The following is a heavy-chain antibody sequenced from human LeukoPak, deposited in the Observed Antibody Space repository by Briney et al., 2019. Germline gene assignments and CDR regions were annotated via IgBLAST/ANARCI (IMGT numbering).Heavy chain of an antibody. CDR3: TTDRGDYGSGSYEIYYYYMDV. Sequence: GGSLRLSCAASGFTFSNAWMSWFRQAPGKGLEWVGRIKSKTDDGTTDYAAPVRGRFTISRDDSKNTLYLQMNSLKTEDTAVYYCTTDRGDYGSGSYEIYYYYMDVWGKGTTVTVSS. V-gene: IGHV3-15*01. D-gene: IGHD3-10*01. CDR2: IKSKTDDGTT. J-gene: IGHJ6*03. CDR1: GFTFSNAW.